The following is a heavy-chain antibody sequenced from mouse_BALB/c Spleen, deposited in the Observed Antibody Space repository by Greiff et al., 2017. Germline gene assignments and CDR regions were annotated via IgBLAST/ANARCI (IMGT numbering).Heavy chain of an antibody. Sequence: VQLQQSGPELVKPGASVKMSCKASGYTFTSYVMHWVKQKPGQGLEWIGYINPYNDGTKYNEKFKGKATLTSDKSSSTAYMELSSLTSEDSAVYYCAKGSSGYVPAWFAYWGQGTLVTVSA. CDR3: AKGSSGYVPAWFAY. CDR1: GYTFTSYV. D-gene: IGHD3-1*01. CDR2: INPYNDGT. V-gene: IGHV1-14*01. J-gene: IGHJ3*01.